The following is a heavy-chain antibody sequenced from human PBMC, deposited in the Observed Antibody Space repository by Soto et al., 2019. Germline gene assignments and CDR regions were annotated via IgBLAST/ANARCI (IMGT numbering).Heavy chain of an antibody. CDR3: ARDVVGARVFFGYFDY. D-gene: IGHD1-26*01. CDR1: GFTFSSYA. Sequence: GGSLRLSCAASGFTFSSYAMHWVRQAPGKGLEWVAVISYDGSNKYYADSVKGRFTISRDNSKNTLYLQMNSLRAEDTAVYYCARDVVGARVFFGYFDYWGQGALVTVSS. J-gene: IGHJ4*02. V-gene: IGHV3-30-3*01. CDR2: ISYDGSNK.